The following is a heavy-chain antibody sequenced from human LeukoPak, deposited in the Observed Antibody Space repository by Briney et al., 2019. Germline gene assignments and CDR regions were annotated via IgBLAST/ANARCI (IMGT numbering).Heavy chain of an antibody. J-gene: IGHJ4*02. CDR2: IYYSGNT. Sequence: SETLSLTCTVSGGSISSSRYYWGWLRQPTGQGLEWIGNIYYSGNTYYNPPLKSRVTISVDTSKNQFSLKLNSVTAADTAVYYCARAGDRIAAAGTFDYWGQGTLVTVSS. CDR1: GGSISSSRYY. V-gene: IGHV4-39*07. D-gene: IGHD6-13*01. CDR3: ARAGDRIAAAGTFDY.